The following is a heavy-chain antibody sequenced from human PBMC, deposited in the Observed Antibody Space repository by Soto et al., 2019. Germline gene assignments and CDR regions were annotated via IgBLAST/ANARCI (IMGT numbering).Heavy chain of an antibody. D-gene: IGHD1-26*01. V-gene: IGHV3-30*18. J-gene: IGHJ4*02. CDR2: ISYDGSNT. CDR1: GFTFSSYG. CDR3: AKEGGLSGSYYISSSYYLDY. Sequence: QVQLVESGGGVVQPGRSLRLSCVASGFTFSSYGMHWVRQAPGKGLEWVAIISYDGSNTYYADSVKGRFTISRDNSKNTLYLQMNSLRAEATSVYYCAKEGGLSGSYYISSSYYLDYWGQGTLVTVSS.